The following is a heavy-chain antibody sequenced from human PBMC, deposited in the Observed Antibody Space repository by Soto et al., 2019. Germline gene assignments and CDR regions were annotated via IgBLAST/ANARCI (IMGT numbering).Heavy chain of an antibody. D-gene: IGHD3-10*01. CDR1: GFSLSTSGVG. CDR2: IYWDDAK. CDR3: AHNSGRSSGSYRSYFDY. Sequence: QITLKESGPTLVKPTQTLTLTCTFSGFSLSTSGVGVCLIRQPPGKALEWLALIYWDDAKRYSPSLKSRLTNTKDTSKNQVVLTMTNMEPVDTATSYCAHNSGRSSGSYRSYFDYWGQGTLVTVSS. J-gene: IGHJ4*02. V-gene: IGHV2-5*02.